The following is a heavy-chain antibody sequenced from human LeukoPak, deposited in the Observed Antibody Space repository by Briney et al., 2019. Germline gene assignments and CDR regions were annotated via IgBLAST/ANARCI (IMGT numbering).Heavy chain of an antibody. Sequence: PGGSLRLSCAASGCTVSSNYMSWVRQAPGKGLEWVSVIYSGGSTYYSDSVKGRFTISRDNSKNTLYLQMNSLRAEDTAVYYCAREAYDSNSLAFDIWGQGMMVTVSS. J-gene: IGHJ3*02. V-gene: IGHV3-66*02. D-gene: IGHD3-22*01. CDR2: IYSGGST. CDR1: GCTVSSNY. CDR3: AREAYDSNSLAFDI.